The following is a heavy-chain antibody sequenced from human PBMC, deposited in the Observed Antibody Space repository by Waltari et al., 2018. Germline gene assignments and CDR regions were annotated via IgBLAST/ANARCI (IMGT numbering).Heavy chain of an antibody. CDR2: ISSDGSRK. Sequence: CPASGFTFSSSGMHWVRQTPGRGLEWVAVISSDGSRKSYAASVKGRFSISRDNSKNSLSLEMNSLRPEDTAVYYCARGGWESSGWPFDYWGQGTLVTVSS. D-gene: IGHD6-19*01. CDR1: GFTFSSSG. V-gene: IGHV3-30*03. CDR3: ARGGWESSGWPFDY. J-gene: IGHJ4*02.